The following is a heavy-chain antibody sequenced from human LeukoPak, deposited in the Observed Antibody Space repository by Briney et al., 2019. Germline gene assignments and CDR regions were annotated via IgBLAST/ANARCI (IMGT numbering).Heavy chain of an antibody. D-gene: IGHD6-13*01. J-gene: IGHJ4*02. CDR1: GSTLSRYW. CDR2: INTDGSTT. V-gene: IGHV3-74*01. Sequence: PGGSLRLSCAASGSTLSRYWMHWVRQAPGKGLVWVSRINTDGSTTSYADSVKGRFTISRDNVKNTLYLEMNSLRDEDTAVYYCATPGIRDQYDFDLWGQGTLVTVSS. CDR3: ATPGIRDQYDFDL.